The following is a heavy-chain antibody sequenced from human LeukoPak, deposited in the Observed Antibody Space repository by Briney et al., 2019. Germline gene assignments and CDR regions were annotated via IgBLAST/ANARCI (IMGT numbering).Heavy chain of an antibody. CDR2: INAGNGNT. CDR1: GYTFTSYA. V-gene: IGHV1-3*01. Sequence: ASVKVSCKASGYTFTSYAMHWVRQAPGQRLEWMGWINAGNGNTKYSQKFQGRVTITRDTSASTAYMELSSLRSEDTAVYYCARVVSTMVRGVIIEKLYYFDYWGQGTLVTVSS. CDR3: ARVVSTMVRGVIIEKLYYFDY. J-gene: IGHJ4*02. D-gene: IGHD3-10*01.